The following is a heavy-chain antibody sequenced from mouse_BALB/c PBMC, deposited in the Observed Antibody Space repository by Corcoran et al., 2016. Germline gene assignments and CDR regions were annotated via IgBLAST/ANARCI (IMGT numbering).Heavy chain of an antibody. CDR2: INTYTGEP. J-gene: IGHJ2*01. V-gene: IGHV9-1*02. CDR1: GYTFTNYG. CDR3: ARGSSGYDY. Sequence: QIQLVQSGPELKKPGETVKISCKASGYTFTNYGMNWVKQAPGKGLKWMGWINTYTGEPTYADDFKGRFAFSLETSASTAYLQINNLKNEDMATYFCARGSSGYDYGGQGTTLTVSS. D-gene: IGHD3-1*01.